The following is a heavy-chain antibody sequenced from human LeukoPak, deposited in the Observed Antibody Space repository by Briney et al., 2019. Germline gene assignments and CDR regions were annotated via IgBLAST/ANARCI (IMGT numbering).Heavy chain of an antibody. Sequence: SVKLSFKCSGGTFSIYAISWGRQAPGPGLEWMGRTIPIFGTANYAQKFHGRVTITTDESTSTAYMGLSSLRSEDTAVYYCASGSSLPYFDYWGQGTLVTVSS. CDR2: TIPIFGTA. V-gene: IGHV1-69*05. CDR1: GGTFSIYA. J-gene: IGHJ4*02. CDR3: ASGSSLPYFDY. D-gene: IGHD2-15*01.